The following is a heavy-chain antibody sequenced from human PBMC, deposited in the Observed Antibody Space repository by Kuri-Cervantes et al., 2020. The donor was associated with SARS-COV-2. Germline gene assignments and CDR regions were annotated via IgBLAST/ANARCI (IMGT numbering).Heavy chain of an antibody. CDR2: INHSGST. CDR3: ARGGFWYGAGYFDY. CDR1: GGSFSGYY. D-gene: IGHD4-17*01. Sequence: SETLSLTCAVYGGSFSGYYWSWIGQPPGKGLEWVGEINHSGSTNYNPSLKSRVTISVDTSKNQFSLKLSSVTAADTAVYYCARGGFWYGAGYFDYWGQGTLVTVSS. J-gene: IGHJ4*02. V-gene: IGHV4-34*01.